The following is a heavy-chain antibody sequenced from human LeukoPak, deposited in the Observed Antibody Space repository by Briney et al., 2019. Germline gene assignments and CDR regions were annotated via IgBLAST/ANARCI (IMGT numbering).Heavy chain of an antibody. V-gene: IGHV1-2*02. CDR2: INPNSGGT. CDR1: GYNFVSYG. CDR3: ARDPPQYGSGSYYKDY. J-gene: IGHJ4*02. D-gene: IGHD3-10*01. Sequence: ASVKVSCKASGYNFVSYGITWVRQAPGQGLEWMGWINPNSGGTNYAQKFQGRITMTRDTSISTAYMELSRLRSDDTAVYYCARDPPQYGSGSYYKDYWGQGTLVTVSS.